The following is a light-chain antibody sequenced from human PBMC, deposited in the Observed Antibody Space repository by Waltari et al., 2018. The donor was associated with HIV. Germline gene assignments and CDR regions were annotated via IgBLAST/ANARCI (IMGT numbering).Light chain of an antibody. CDR3: QQYYSFKYT. V-gene: IGKV4-1*01. CDR1: QNVLYGYNNKNY. J-gene: IGKJ2*01. Sequence: DIVMTQSPCSLAVSLGGVGAMHCKSRQNVLYGYNNKNYLLWYQQKPGQPPSRLIYWASTRESGVPERFSGSVSGTNVPLTSSSLQAEDVEVYYCQQYYSFKYTFGQGTKVEIK. CDR2: WAS.